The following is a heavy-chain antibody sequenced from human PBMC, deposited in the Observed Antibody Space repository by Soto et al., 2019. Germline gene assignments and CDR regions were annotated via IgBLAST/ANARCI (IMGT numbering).Heavy chain of an antibody. CDR1: GGSFSGYY. V-gene: IGHV4-34*01. J-gene: IGHJ5*02. CDR3: AISCSGGSCYGWFDP. D-gene: IGHD2-15*01. Sequence: QVQLQQWGAGLLKPSETLSLTCAVYGGSFSGYYWSWIRQPPGKGLEWIGEINHSGSTNYNPSLKSRVTISVETYMNQFSLRLSAVTAADTAVYYCAISCSGGSCYGWFDPWGKGTLVTVSS. CDR2: INHSGST.